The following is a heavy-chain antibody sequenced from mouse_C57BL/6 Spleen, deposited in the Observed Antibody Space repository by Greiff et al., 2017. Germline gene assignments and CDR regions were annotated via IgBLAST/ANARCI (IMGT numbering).Heavy chain of an antibody. D-gene: IGHD2-3*01. J-gene: IGHJ2*01. CDR3: AREEVDGYYDCDY. V-gene: IGHV5-4*01. CDR1: GFTFSSYA. Sequence: EVMLVESGGGLVKPGGSLKLSCAASGFTFSSYAMSWVRQTPEKRLEWVATISDGGSYTYYPDNVKGRFTISRDNAKNNLYLQMSHLKSEDTAMYYSAREEVDGYYDCDYWGQGTTLTVSS. CDR2: ISDGGSYT.